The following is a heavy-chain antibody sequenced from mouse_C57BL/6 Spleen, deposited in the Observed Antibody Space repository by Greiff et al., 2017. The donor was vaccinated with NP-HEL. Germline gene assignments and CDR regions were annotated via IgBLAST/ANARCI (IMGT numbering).Heavy chain of an antibody. CDR3: ARDQGLLLFFDY. D-gene: IGHD1-1*01. Sequence: EVKVVESGGGLVKPGGSLKLSCAASGFTFSSYAMSWVRQTPEKRLEWVATISDGGSYTYYPDNVKGRFTISRDNAKNNLYLQMSHLKSEDTAMYYCARDQGLLLFFDYWGQGTTLTVSS. J-gene: IGHJ2*01. CDR1: GFTFSSYA. CDR2: ISDGGSYT. V-gene: IGHV5-4*01.